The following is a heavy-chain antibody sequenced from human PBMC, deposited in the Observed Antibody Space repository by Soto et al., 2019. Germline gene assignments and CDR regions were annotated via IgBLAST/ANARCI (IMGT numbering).Heavy chain of an antibody. J-gene: IGHJ4*02. CDR3: ATRSSGSFHFDY. D-gene: IGHD1-26*01. V-gene: IGHV1-69*01. CDR1: GGSFNNYA. Sequence: QVQLVQSGAEVKKPGSSVKGSCKASGGSFNNYAISWVRQAPGQRLEWMGGIIPVFGTPNYTQKFQGRLTIIAGEYTTTAYMELSSLRSEDTALYYCATRSSGSFHFDYWGQGTLVSVSS. CDR2: IIPVFGTP.